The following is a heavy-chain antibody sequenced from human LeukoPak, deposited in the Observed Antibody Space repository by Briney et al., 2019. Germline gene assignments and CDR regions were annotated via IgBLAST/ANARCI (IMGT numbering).Heavy chain of an antibody. CDR3: ASDLVGATTFDY. Sequence: PSETLSLTCTVSGGSISSSSYYWGWIRQPPGKGLEWIGSIYHSGSTYYNPSLKSRVTISVDTSKNQFSLKLSSVTAADTAVYYCASDLVGATTFDYWGQGTLVTVSS. V-gene: IGHV4-39*07. D-gene: IGHD1-26*01. CDR2: IYHSGST. CDR1: GGSISSSSYY. J-gene: IGHJ4*02.